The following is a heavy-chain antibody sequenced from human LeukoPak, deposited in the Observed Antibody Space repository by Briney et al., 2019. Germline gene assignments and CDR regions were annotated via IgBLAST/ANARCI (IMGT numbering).Heavy chain of an antibody. D-gene: IGHD3-16*01. V-gene: IGHV4-61*02. CDR1: VGSLSSGSYY. CDR3: AREGRLGDFDY. CDR2: IYTSGST. Sequence: SETLSLTCMVSVGSLSSGSYYWSWTRQPAGKGLEWIACIYTSGSTNYNPSLKSGVPISVDTPKNQFSLKLSAVTPADPAVHTCAREGRLGDFDYWGQGTLVTVSS. J-gene: IGHJ4*02.